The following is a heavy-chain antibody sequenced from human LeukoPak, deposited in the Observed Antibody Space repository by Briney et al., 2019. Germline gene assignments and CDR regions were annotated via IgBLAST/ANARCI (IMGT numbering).Heavy chain of an antibody. CDR1: GGSISSSNW. CDR3: ASGDDDYGDYDGMDV. J-gene: IGHJ6*02. Sequence: PSESLSLTCAVSGGSISSSNWWSWVRQPPGKGLEWIGEIYHSGSTNYNPSLKSRVTISVDKSKNQFSLKLSSVTAADTAVYYCASGDDDYGDYDGMDVWGQGTTVTVSS. D-gene: IGHD4-17*01. V-gene: IGHV4-4*02. CDR2: IYHSGST.